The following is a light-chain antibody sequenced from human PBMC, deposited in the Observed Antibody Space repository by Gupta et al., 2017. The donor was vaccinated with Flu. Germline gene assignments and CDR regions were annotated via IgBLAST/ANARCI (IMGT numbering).Light chain of an antibody. Sequence: EVVLTQSPATLSVSPGERATLYCRASQNINDNLAWYQQKPGQAPRLLISGASSRAAGIPARFSGSGSGTEYTLTISSLQSEDFAVYYCHQYNNWPPFTFGPGTKVDIK. CDR3: HQYNNWPPFT. J-gene: IGKJ3*01. V-gene: IGKV3D-15*01. CDR1: QNINDN. CDR2: GAS.